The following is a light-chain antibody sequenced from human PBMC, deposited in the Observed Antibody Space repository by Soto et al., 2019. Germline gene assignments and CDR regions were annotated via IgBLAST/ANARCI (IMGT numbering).Light chain of an antibody. CDR2: KAS. J-gene: IGKJ4*01. CDR1: QTISSW. V-gene: IGKV1-5*03. Sequence: DIQMTQSPSTLSGSVGDRVTITCRASQTISSWLAWYQQKPGKAPKLLIYKASSLESGVPSRFSGSGSGTEFTLTISSLEPEDFAVYYCQQRSNWPLTFGGGTKVDIK. CDR3: QQRSNWPLT.